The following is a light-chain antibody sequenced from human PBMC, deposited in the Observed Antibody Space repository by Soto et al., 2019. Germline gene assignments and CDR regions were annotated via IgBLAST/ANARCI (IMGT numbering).Light chain of an antibody. V-gene: IGKV3-15*01. Sequence: EMVMTQSPATLSVFLGETATLSCRASQSISTNLAWYQQTPGQAPRLLIYGASTRATGIAARFRGSGSGTDFTLTISSLQSDDSAVYYCQQYNTWPPYTFGQGNKLEIK. CDR1: QSISTN. CDR3: QQYNTWPPYT. CDR2: GAS. J-gene: IGKJ2*01.